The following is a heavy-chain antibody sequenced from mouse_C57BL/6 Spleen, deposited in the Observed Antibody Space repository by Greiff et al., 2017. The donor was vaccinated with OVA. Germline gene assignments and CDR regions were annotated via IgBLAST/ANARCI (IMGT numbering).Heavy chain of an antibody. Sequence: VKLQESGPELVKPGASVKISCKASGYAFSSSWMNWVKQRPGKGLEWIGRIYPGDGDTNYNGKFKGKATLTADKSSSTAYMQLSSLTSEDSAVYFCATGADYGPVFAYWGQGTLVTVSA. CDR1: GYAFSSSW. CDR3: ATGADYGPVFAY. D-gene: IGHD2-4*01. CDR2: IYPGDGDT. V-gene: IGHV1-82*01. J-gene: IGHJ3*01.